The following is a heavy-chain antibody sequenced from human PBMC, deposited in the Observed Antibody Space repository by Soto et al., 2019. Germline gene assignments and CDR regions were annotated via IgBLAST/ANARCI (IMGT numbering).Heavy chain of an antibody. CDR2: INHSGST. CDR3: ARGLLLWYGELSRRGDHYSYMDV. CDR1: GGSFSGYY. J-gene: IGHJ6*03. V-gene: IGHV4-34*01. Sequence: QVQLQQWGAGLLKPSETLSLTCAVYGGSFSGYYCSWIRQPPGKGLEWIGEINHSGSTNYNPSLKRRITISENSSNNQFSLKLGSVTAADTAVYYCARGLLLWYGELSRRGDHYSYMDVWGKGTTVTVSS. D-gene: IGHD3-10*01.